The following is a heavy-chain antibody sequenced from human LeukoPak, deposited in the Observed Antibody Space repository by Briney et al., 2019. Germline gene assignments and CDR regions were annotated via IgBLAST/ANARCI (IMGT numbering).Heavy chain of an antibody. CDR1: GGSISSGSYY. CDR2: VYTSGTT. CDR3: ARDRSDTIFDY. V-gene: IGHV4-61*02. Sequence: PSETLSLTCTVSGGSISSGSYYWTWIRQPAGKGLEWIGRVYTSGTTNYNPSLQSRVTISVDTSKNQFSLRLSSVTAADTAVYYCARDRSDTIFDYWAQGTLVTVSS. J-gene: IGHJ4*02. D-gene: IGHD6-6*01.